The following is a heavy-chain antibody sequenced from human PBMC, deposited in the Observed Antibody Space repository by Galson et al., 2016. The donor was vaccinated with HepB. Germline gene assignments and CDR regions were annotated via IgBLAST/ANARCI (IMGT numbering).Heavy chain of an antibody. D-gene: IGHD2-2*02. CDR2: IYWDDDK. V-gene: IGHV2-5*02. J-gene: IGHJ4*02. Sequence: PALVKPTQTLTLTCSFSGFSLHTTGVGVGWIRQPPGKALEWLTIIYWDDDKRDSPSLKSRVTVTKDTSKNQVVLTMTNLDPVDTATYYCAHIDHCNSTRCHNFFAFWGQGTVVTVSS. CDR1: GFSLHTTGVG. CDR3: AHIDHCNSTRCHNFFAF.